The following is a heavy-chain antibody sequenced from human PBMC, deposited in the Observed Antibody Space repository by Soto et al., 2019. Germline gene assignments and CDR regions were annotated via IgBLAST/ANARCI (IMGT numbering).Heavy chain of an antibody. Sequence: EVQMLESGGGWGQPGGSLRLSCAVSGFSFSTSGMSWVRQAPGKGLEWVSGISAGGDSADYADSVKGRFTISRDNSKHTLYLQMNSLGAEDTAMYYCADSGGYYPRAYYFDYWGQGALVTVSS. V-gene: IGHV3-23*01. J-gene: IGHJ4*02. CDR3: ADSGGYYPRAYYFDY. CDR2: ISAGGDSA. CDR1: GFSFSTSG. D-gene: IGHD1-26*01.